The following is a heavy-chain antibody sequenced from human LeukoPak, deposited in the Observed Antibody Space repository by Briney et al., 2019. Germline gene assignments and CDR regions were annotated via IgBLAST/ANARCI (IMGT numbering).Heavy chain of an antibody. CDR3: ARDRDAFDI. V-gene: IGHV3-30*04. CDR2: VSYDGSNK. CDR1: GFTFSSYA. Sequence: GGSLRLSCAASGFTFSSYAMHWVRQAPGKGLEWVAVVSYDGSNKYYADSVKGRFTISRDNSKNTLYLQMSSLRAEDTAVYYCARDRDAFDIWGQGTMVTVSS. J-gene: IGHJ3*02.